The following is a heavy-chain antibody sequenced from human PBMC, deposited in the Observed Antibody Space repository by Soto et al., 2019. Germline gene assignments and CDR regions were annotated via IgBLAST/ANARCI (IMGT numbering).Heavy chain of an antibody. V-gene: IGHV4-59*01. CDR3: ARAHTVLYRSSWYYFDH. CDR2: INYSGST. Sequence: QVQLQESGPGLVKPSETLSLTCTVSGGSISSYYWSWIRQPPGKGLEWLGYINYSGSTNYNPSLKRRVTISIDTSKNQFSLKLSSVTAADTAVYYCARAHTVLYRSSWYYFDHWGQGTLVTVSS. J-gene: IGHJ4*02. D-gene: IGHD6-19*01. CDR1: GGSISSYY.